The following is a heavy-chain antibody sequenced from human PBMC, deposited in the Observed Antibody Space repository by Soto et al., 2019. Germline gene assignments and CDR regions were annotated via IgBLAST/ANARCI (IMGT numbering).Heavy chain of an antibody. CDR2: MNPNSGNT. CDR1: GYTFTSYD. Sequence: QVQLVQSGAEVKKPGASVKVSCKASGYTFTSYDINWVRQATGQGLEWMGWMNPNSGNTGYAQKFQGRVTMNRNTSISKAYMELSSLRSEDTAVYYCAGVGSATTPTHYFDYWGQGTLVTVSS. V-gene: IGHV1-8*01. CDR3: AGVGSATTPTHYFDY. J-gene: IGHJ4*02. D-gene: IGHD6-25*01.